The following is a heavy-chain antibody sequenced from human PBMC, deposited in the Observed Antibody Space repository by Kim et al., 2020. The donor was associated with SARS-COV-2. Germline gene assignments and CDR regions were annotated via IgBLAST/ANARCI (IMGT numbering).Heavy chain of an antibody. Sequence: GGSLRLSCAASGFTFSSYGMHWVRQAPGKGLEWVAVISYDGSNKYYADSVKGRFTISRDNSKNTLYLQMNSLRAEDTAVYYCAKDLGGECMDVWGQGTTVTVSS. CDR3: AKDLGGECMDV. CDR1: GFTFSSYG. V-gene: IGHV3-30*18. CDR2: ISYDGSNK. J-gene: IGHJ6*02. D-gene: IGHD3-16*01.